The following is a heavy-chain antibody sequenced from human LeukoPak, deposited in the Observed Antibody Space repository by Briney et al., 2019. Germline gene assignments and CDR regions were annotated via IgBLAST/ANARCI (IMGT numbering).Heavy chain of an antibody. D-gene: IGHD3-22*01. CDR1: GGSISSYY. CDR3: AREGWYYYSSGRQRGYSDH. J-gene: IGHJ4*02. CDR2: IYYSGST. Sequence: SETLSLTCTVSGGSISSYYWSWLRQPPGKGLEWIGYIYYSGSTNYNPSLKSRVTISVDTSKNQFSLKLNSVTAADTAVYYCAREGWYYYSSGRQRGYSDHWGQGTLVTVSS. V-gene: IGHV4-59*01.